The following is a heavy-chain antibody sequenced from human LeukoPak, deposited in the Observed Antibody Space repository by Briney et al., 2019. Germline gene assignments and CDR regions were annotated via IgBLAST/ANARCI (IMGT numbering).Heavy chain of an antibody. CDR2: ISGSGGST. V-gene: IGHV3-23*01. D-gene: IGHD1-20*01. CDR1: GFTFSSYA. J-gene: IGHJ4*02. Sequence: GGSLRLSCAASGFTFSSYAMSWVRQAPGKGLEWVSAISGSGGSTYYADSVKGRFTISRDNSKNTLYLQMNSLRAEDTAVYFCGRGTNWSPLDFDSWGQGIRVTVSS. CDR3: GRGTNWSPLDFDS.